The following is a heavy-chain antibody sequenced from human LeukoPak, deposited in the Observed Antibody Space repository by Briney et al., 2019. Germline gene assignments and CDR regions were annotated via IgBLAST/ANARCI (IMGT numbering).Heavy chain of an antibody. J-gene: IGHJ4*02. CDR1: GYTFTGYY. V-gene: IGHV1-2*02. CDR2: INPNSGGT. D-gene: IGHD6-19*01. CDR3: AREGFDSSGWYGGPFDY. Sequence: ASVKVSCKASGYTFTGYYVHWVRQAPGQGLEWMGWINPNSGGTNYAQKFQGRVTMTRDTSISTAYMELSRLRSDDTAVYYCAREGFDSSGWYGGPFDYWGQGTLVTVSS.